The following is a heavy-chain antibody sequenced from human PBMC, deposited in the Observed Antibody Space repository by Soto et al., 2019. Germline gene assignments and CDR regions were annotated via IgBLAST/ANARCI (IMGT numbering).Heavy chain of an antibody. J-gene: IGHJ3*02. V-gene: IGHV1-24*01. CDR1: GYTLTELS. CDR3: AIIRPVLRFLEWPFDI. CDR2: FDPEDGET. D-gene: IGHD3-3*01. Sequence: ASVKVSSKVSGYTLTELSMHLVRQAPGKGLEWMGGFDPEDGETIYAQKFQGRVTMTEDTSTDTAYMELSSLRSEDTAVYYCAIIRPVLRFLEWPFDIWGQGTMVTVSS.